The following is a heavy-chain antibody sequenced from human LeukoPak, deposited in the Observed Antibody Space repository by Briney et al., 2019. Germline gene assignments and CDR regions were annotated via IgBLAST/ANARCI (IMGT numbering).Heavy chain of an antibody. Sequence: GGSLRVSCAASGFTFSDYAMSWVRQAPGKGLEWVSAISGRGGSTYYADSVKGRFTISRDNSKNTLQLQMDSLRAEDTALYYCAKDQRPSTWYDGDVSYWVQGTLVTVSS. CDR1: GFTFSDYA. CDR2: ISGRGGST. V-gene: IGHV3-23*01. J-gene: IGHJ4*02. CDR3: AKDQRPSTWYDGDVSY. D-gene: IGHD2-2*01.